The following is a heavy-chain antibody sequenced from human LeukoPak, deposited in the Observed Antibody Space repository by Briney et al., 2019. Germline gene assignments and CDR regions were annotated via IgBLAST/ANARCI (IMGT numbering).Heavy chain of an antibody. CDR1: GGSFSGYY. D-gene: IGHD3-10*01. CDR3: ARRPLLYYYGSGRSGGHLDY. V-gene: IGHV4-34*01. CDR2: INHSGST. J-gene: IGHJ4*02. Sequence: SETLSLTCAVYGGSFSGYYWSWIRQPPGKGLEWIGEINHSGSTNYNPSLKSRVTISVDTSKNQFSLKLSSVTAADTAVYYCARRPLLYYYGSGRSGGHLDYWGQGTLVTVSS.